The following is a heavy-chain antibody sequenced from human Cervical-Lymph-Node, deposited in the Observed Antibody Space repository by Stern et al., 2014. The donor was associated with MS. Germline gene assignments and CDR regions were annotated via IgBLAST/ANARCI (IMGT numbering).Heavy chain of an antibody. CDR2: ISGISGNM. D-gene: IGHD5-12*01. CDR3: AGATGYDYLSY. Sequence: EVQLLESGGGLVQPGGSLRLSCALSGITLKNHIMTWVRQAPGKGLERVSSISGISGNMYYVDSVRGRFSISSDDSKNTLYLQMNSLSVEDTALYYCAGATGYDYLSYWGQGALVTVSS. CDR1: GITLKNHI. V-gene: IGHV3-23*01. J-gene: IGHJ4*02.